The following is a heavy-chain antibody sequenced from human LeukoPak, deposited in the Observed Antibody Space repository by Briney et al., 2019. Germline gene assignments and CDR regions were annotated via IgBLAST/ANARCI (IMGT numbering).Heavy chain of an antibody. CDR3: ARDRTSSPRADAFDI. V-gene: IGHV3-53*01. CDR2: IYSGGST. Sequence: GGSLRLSCAASGFTVSSNYMSWVRQAPGKGLEWVSVIYSGGSTYYADSVKGRFTISRDNSKNTLYLQMNSLRAEDTAVYYCARDRTSSPRADAFDIWGQGTMVTVSS. D-gene: IGHD6-13*01. J-gene: IGHJ3*02. CDR1: GFTVSSNY.